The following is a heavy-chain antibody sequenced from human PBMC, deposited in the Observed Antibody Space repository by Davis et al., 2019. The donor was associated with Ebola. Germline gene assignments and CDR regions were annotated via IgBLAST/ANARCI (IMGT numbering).Heavy chain of an antibody. J-gene: IGHJ4*02. CDR2: ISSSSSYI. CDR1: GFTFSSYS. D-gene: IGHD3-16*01. V-gene: IGHV3-21*01. CDR3: AKGITLYYFEY. Sequence: GESLKISCAASGFTFSSYSMNWVRQAPGKGLEWVSSISSSSSYIYYADSVKGRFTISRDNAKNTLYLQMNSLRAEDTAVYYCAKGITLYYFEYWGQGTLVTVSS.